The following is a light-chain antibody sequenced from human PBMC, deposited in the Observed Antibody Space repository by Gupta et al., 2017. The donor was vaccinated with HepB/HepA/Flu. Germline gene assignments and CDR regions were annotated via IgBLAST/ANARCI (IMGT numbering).Light chain of an antibody. CDR3: QHEDSSPCT. CDR2: AAS. J-gene: IGKJ2*02. CDR1: QGISSY. V-gene: IGKV1-8*01. Sequence: AIRMTQSPSSFSASTGDRVTITCRASQGISSYLAWYQQKPGKAPKLLIYAASTLKSGVPSRFSGSGYGTDFTLTISCRQSEDFANYYCQHEDSSPCTFGQGTKLDIK.